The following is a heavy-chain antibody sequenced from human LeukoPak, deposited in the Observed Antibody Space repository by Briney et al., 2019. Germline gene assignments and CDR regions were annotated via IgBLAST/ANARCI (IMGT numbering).Heavy chain of an antibody. D-gene: IGHD3-3*01. J-gene: IGHJ4*02. V-gene: IGHV3-74*01. Sequence: GGSLRLSCAASGFTFSSYWMHWVRQAPGKGLVWVSRINSDGSSTSYADSVKGRFTISRDNAKNTLYLQMNSLRAEDTAVYYCASDSAGITIFGVAPHDYWGQGTLVTVSS. CDR1: GFTFSSYW. CDR2: INSDGSST. CDR3: ASDSAGITIFGVAPHDY.